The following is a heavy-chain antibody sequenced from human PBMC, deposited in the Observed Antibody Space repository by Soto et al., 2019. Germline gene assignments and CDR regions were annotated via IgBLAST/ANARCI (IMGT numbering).Heavy chain of an antibody. Sequence: ETLSLTFTVSGGSISSSSYYWGWIRHPPGKGLEWIGSIYYSGSTYYNPSLKSRVTISVDTSKNQFSLKLSSVTAADTAVYYCARIPRGYYDSSGLWGQGTLATV. CDR1: GGSISSSSYY. CDR2: IYYSGST. CDR3: ARIPRGYYDSSGL. D-gene: IGHD3-22*01. V-gene: IGHV4-39*01. J-gene: IGHJ4*02.